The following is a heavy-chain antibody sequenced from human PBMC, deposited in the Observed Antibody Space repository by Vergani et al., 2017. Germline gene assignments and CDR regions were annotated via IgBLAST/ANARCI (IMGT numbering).Heavy chain of an antibody. D-gene: IGHD2-15*01. J-gene: IGHJ2*01. CDR2: IVVGSGNT. Sequence: QMQLVQSGPEVKKPGTSVKVSCKASGFTFTSSAVQWVRQARGQRLEWIGWIVVGSGNTNYAQKFQGRVTITADESTSTAYMELSSLRSEDTAVYYCARVRDIVVVVAATGTFGRDWYFDLWGRGTLVTVSS. CDR1: GFTFTSSA. V-gene: IGHV1-58*01. CDR3: ARVRDIVVVVAATGTFGRDWYFDL.